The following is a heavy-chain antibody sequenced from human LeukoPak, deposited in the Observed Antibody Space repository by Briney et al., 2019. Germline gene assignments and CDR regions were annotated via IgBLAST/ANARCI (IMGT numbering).Heavy chain of an antibody. V-gene: IGHV4-39*01. J-gene: IGHJ5*02. Sequence: PSETLSLTCAVSGGSISSISSNNWAWIRQPPGKGLELIAAIHYTGSTYYNPSFMSRVTISVDTSKNQFSQKLNSLTATDTAVYYCARLPTGYPNWFDTWGQGILVTVSS. CDR3: ARLPTGYPNWFDT. D-gene: IGHD5-18*01. CDR1: GGSISSISSNN. CDR2: IHYTGST.